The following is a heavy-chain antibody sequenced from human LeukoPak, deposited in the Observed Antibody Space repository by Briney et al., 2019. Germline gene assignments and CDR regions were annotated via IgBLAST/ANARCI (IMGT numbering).Heavy chain of an antibody. CDR3: ARLLTYGSGGNFIEKPIDY. V-gene: IGHV4-59*01. CDR1: GGSISSYY. D-gene: IGHD3-10*01. Sequence: SETLSLTCTVSGGSISSYYWSWIRQPPGKGLEWIGYMYYSGSTNYNPSTNYNPSLKSRVTISVDTSKNQFSLKLSSVTAADTAVYYCARLLTYGSGGNFIEKPIDYWGQGTLVTVSS. CDR2: MYYSGST. J-gene: IGHJ4*02.